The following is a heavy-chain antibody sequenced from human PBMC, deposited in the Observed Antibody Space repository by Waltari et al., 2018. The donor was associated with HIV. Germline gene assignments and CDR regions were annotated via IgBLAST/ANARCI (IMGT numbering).Heavy chain of an antibody. CDR2: IYPNSGDT. CDR1: GYTFTDYY. CDR3: ARQMTFYDALDI. Sequence: QVQLVQSGAEVRKPGASVKVSCKTSGYTFTDYYIHWVRQAPGQGPAWMGWIYPNSGDTHFAEKFQGSVTLTRDTSIRTAYVEVSNLRSDATAVYYCARQMTFYDALDIWGQGTMVSVSS. J-gene: IGHJ3*02. V-gene: IGHV1-2*02.